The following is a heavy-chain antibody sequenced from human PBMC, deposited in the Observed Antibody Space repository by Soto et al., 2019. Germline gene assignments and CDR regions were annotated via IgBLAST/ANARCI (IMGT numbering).Heavy chain of an antibody. Sequence: QVQLVQSGAEVKKPGSSVKVSCKASGGTFSSYTISWVRQAPGQGLEWMGRIIPILGIANYAQKFQGRVTITADNSTXXAXMXXSSLRSEDTAVYYCARDSSRNVVVPAAMNEGMFDPWGQGTLVTVSS. CDR1: GGTFSSYT. CDR2: IIPILGIA. CDR3: ARDSSRNVVVPAAMNEGMFDP. V-gene: IGHV1-69*08. D-gene: IGHD2-2*01. J-gene: IGHJ5*02.